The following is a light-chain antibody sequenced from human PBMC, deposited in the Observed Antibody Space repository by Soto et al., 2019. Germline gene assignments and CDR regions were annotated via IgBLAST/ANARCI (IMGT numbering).Light chain of an antibody. V-gene: IGKV3D-20*02. CDR3: QQRSNWHTWT. CDR1: QSVSSSY. J-gene: IGKJ1*01. CDR2: GAS. Sequence: EIVLTQSPGTLSLSPGERATLSFSASQSVSSSYLAWYQQKPGQAPRLLIYGASSRATGIPDRFSGSGSGTDFTLTISSLEPEDFAVYYCQQRSNWHTWTFGQGTKVDIK.